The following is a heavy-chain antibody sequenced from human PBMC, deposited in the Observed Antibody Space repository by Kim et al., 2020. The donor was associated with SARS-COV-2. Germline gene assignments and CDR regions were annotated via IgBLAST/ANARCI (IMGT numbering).Heavy chain of an antibody. D-gene: IGHD2-15*01. CDR3: AMWYGAFDI. J-gene: IGHJ3*02. Sequence: GTAKYAQKFQGRVTITADEATSTAYMELSSLRSEDTAVYYCAMWYGAFDIWGQGTMVTVSS. CDR2: GTA. V-gene: IGHV1-69*01.